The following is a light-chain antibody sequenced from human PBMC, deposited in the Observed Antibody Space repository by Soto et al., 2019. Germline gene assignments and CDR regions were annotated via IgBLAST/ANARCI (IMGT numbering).Light chain of an antibody. CDR2: GAS. CDR1: PSVTNS. V-gene: IGKV3-15*01. CDR3: QQYNNWPPPIT. J-gene: IGKJ5*01. Sequence: RQSQAALSLSRRERATLSCRAIPSVTNSLAWYQQKPGQAPRLLIYGASTRATGIPARFSGSGSGTEFTLTISSLQSEDVAVYYCQQYNNWPPPITSAQGTRLEIK.